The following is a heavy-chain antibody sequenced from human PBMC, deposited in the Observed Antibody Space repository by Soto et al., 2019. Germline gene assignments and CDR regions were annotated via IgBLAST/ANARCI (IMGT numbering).Heavy chain of an antibody. CDR1: GYTFSNYG. Sequence: GASVKVSCKTSGYTFSNYGITWVRQAPGQPLEWLGWISLYSDGTNYAQKFQGRVSMTTDTSTTTAYMELRSLRADDTAVYYCARVVPGAEAWFGPWGQGTLVTVSS. J-gene: IGHJ5*02. CDR2: ISLYSDGT. V-gene: IGHV1-18*01. CDR3: ARVVPGAEAWFGP. D-gene: IGHD2-2*01.